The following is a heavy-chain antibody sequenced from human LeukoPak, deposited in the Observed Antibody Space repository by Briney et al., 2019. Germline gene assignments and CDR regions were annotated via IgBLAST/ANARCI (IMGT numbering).Heavy chain of an antibody. CDR1: GFTFSTYS. CDR3: AELGITMIGGV. CDR2: ISSSSTI. J-gene: IGHJ6*03. Sequence: GGSLRLSCAASGFTFSTYSMNWVRQAPGKGLEWVSYISSSSTIYYADSVKGRFTISRDNAKNSLYLQMNSLRAEDTAVYYCAELGITMIGGVWGKGTTVTISS. V-gene: IGHV3-48*01. D-gene: IGHD3-10*02.